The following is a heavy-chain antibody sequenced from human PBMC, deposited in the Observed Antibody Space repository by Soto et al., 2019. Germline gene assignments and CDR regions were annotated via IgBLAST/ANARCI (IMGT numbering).Heavy chain of an antibody. Sequence: GGSLKLSCAASGFTFSSYAMSWVRKAPGKGLEWVSAISGSGGSTYYADSVKGRFTISRDNSKNTLYLQMNSLRAEDTAVYYCAKVGEQLVGSYYFDYWGQGTLVTVSS. CDR2: ISGSGGST. V-gene: IGHV3-23*01. D-gene: IGHD6-6*01. CDR3: AKVGEQLVGSYYFDY. CDR1: GFTFSSYA. J-gene: IGHJ4*02.